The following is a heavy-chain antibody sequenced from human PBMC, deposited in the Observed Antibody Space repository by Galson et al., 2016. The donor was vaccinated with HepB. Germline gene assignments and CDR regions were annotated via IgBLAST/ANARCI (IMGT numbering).Heavy chain of an antibody. D-gene: IGHD3-9*01. Sequence: SLRLSCAASGFTFSGYSMTWVRQAPGKGLEWVSSISGIGSYIYYADSVKGRFTISRDNAKNSLFLQMNSLRVEDTAVYYCARSLYDVLTGYYRAEYFQFWGQGTLVTVSS. J-gene: IGHJ1*01. CDR1: GFTFSGYS. CDR2: ISGIGSYI. V-gene: IGHV3-21*01. CDR3: ARSLYDVLTGYYRAEYFQF.